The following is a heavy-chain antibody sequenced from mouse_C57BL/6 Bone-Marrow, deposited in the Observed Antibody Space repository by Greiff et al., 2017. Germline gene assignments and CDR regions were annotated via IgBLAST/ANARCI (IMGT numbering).Heavy chain of an antibody. CDR1: GYTFTSSG. J-gene: IGHJ3*01. Sequence: EVKLMESGAELVRPGSSVKMSCKTSGYTFTSSGINWVKQRPGQGLEWIGYIYIGNGYTEYNEKFKGKATLTSDTSSSTAYMQLSSLTSEDSAIYFCARESTYDYDGDWFAYWGQGTMVTVSA. CDR3: ARESTYDYDGDWFAY. V-gene: IGHV1-58*01. CDR2: IYIGNGYT. D-gene: IGHD2-4*01.